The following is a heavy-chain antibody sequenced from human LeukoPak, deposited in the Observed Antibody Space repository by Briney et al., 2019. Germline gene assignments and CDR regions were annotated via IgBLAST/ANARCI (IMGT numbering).Heavy chain of an antibody. CDR3: AKLYYDILTGYSPFDY. Sequence: GGSLRLSCTASRFTFSSYAMSWVRQAPGKGLEWVSAISGSGGRTYYADSVKGRFTISRDNSKNTLYLQMNNLRAEDTAVYYCAKLYYDILTGYSPFDYWGQGTLVTVSS. J-gene: IGHJ4*02. V-gene: IGHV3-23*01. CDR2: ISGSGGRT. CDR1: RFTFSSYA. D-gene: IGHD3-9*01.